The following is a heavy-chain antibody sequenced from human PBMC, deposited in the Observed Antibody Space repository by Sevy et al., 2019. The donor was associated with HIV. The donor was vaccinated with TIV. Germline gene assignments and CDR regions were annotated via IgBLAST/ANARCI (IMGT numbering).Heavy chain of an antibody. CDR3: SKDRFDGNCYYPEGAFDI. D-gene: IGHD3-22*01. V-gene: IGHV3-23*01. Sequence: GGSLRLSCAASGFTFSNYALNWVRQVPGKGLEWVSTISGSGFNTYYGDSVKGRFTISRDNSKNTLYLQMSSLSPEDTALYYCSKDRFDGNCYYPEGAFDIWGQGTKGTGS. CDR1: GFTFSNYA. CDR2: ISGSGFNT. J-gene: IGHJ3*02.